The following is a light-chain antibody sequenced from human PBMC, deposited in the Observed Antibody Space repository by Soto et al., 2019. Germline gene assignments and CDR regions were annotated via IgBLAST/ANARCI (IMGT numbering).Light chain of an antibody. Sequence: QSALTQPASVSGSLGQSITISCTGTSSDVGYYNLVSWYQHHPGKAPKFILYEGTKRPSGISSRFSGSKSGNTASLTISGLQTEDEAYYYCCSYAGSSYYVFGSGTKLTVL. V-gene: IGLV2-23*01. CDR1: SSDVGYYNL. CDR3: CSYAGSSYYV. CDR2: EGT. J-gene: IGLJ1*01.